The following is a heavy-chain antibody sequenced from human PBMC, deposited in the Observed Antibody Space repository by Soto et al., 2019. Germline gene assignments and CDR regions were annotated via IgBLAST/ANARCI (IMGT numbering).Heavy chain of an antibody. Sequence: QVQLVQSGAELKNPGSSVKVSCKASGGTFSSYAISWVRRAPGQGLDWWGGLIPSFGPANYAQKFQGRVTITADEATSTAYMELSSLRSEDTAVYYCARSNNWNYGGENWFDPWGQGTLVTVPS. CDR1: GGTFSSYA. CDR3: ARSNNWNYGGENWFDP. V-gene: IGHV1-69*01. D-gene: IGHD1-7*01. CDR2: LIPSFGPA. J-gene: IGHJ5*02.